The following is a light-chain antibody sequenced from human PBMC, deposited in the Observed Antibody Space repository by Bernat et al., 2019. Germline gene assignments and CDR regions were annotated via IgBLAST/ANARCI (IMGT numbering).Light chain of an antibody. CDR3: QQRSNWPP. CDR1: QSVSSY. CDR2: DAS. Sequence: EIVLTQSPGTLSLSPGERATLSCRASQSVSSYLAWYQQKPGQAPRLLIYDASNRATGIPARFSGSGSGTDFTLTISSLEPEDFAVYYCQQRSNWPPFGGGTKVEIK. J-gene: IGKJ4*01. V-gene: IGKV3-11*01.